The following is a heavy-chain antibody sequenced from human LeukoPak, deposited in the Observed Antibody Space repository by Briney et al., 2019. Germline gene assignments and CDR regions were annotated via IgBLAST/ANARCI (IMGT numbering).Heavy chain of an antibody. D-gene: IGHD7-27*01. CDR3: AKGISNWANLDY. J-gene: IGHJ4*02. Sequence: GGSLRLSCAASGFSFSSYGLYWVRQAPGKGLDWVAFSRHDEDGKYYADSVKGRFTISRDNSQNTLYLQMTSLRADDTAVYYCAKGISNWANLDYWGQGTLVTVSS. CDR1: GFSFSSYG. CDR2: SRHDEDGK. V-gene: IGHV3-30*02.